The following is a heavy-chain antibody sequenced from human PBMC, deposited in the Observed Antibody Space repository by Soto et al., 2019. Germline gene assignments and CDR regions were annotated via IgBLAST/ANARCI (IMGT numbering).Heavy chain of an antibody. CDR2: IYYSGST. J-gene: IGHJ6*02. CDR1: GGSIISYY. CDR3: ARDRGRGIAAGGMDV. V-gene: IGHV4-59*01. Sequence: AETLSLTCTVSGGSIISYYWSWVRQAPGKGLEWIGYIYYSGSTNYNPSLKSRVTISVDTSKNQFSLKLSSVTAADTAVYYCARDRGRGIAAGGMDVWGQGTTVTVSS. D-gene: IGHD6-25*01.